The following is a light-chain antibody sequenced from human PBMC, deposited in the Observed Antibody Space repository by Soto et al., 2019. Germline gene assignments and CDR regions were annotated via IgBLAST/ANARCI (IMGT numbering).Light chain of an antibody. CDR2: DAS. V-gene: IGKV1-5*01. Sequence: DIQMTQSPSTLAASVGDRVTITCRASQTITRWLAWYQQKPGKAPKVLIYDASSLESRVPSRFSGSGSVTEFTLTICSLLPYVSSTYYYQPHHCYPTPFAPVTKV. CDR3: QPHHCYPTP. CDR1: QTITRW. J-gene: IGKJ1*01.